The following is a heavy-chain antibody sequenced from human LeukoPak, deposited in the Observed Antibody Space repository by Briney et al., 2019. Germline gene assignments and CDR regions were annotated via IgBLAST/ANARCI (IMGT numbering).Heavy chain of an antibody. D-gene: IGHD3-22*01. CDR1: GGSISSYY. J-gene: IGHJ4*02. CDR3: ARDYYDSSGYGDYYFDY. CDR2: IYTSGST. Sequence: SETLSLTCTVSGGSISSYYWSWLRQPAGKGLEWIGRIYTSGSTNYNPSLKSRVTMSVDTSKNQFSLKLSSVTAADTAVYYCARDYYDSSGYGDYYFDYWGQGTLVTVSS. V-gene: IGHV4-4*07.